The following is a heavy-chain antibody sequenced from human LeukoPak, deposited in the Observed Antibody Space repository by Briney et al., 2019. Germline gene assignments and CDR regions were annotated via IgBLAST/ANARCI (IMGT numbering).Heavy chain of an antibody. J-gene: IGHJ3*02. D-gene: IGHD3-22*01. CDR2: ISYDGSNK. Sequence: GGSLRLSCAASGFTFSSYAMHWVRQAPGKGLEWVAVISYDGSNKYYADSVKGRFTISRDNSKNTLYLQMNSLRAEDTAVYYCARDLPYYYDSSGPNAFDIWGQGTMVTVSS. CDR3: ARDLPYYYDSSGPNAFDI. V-gene: IGHV3-30-3*01. CDR1: GFTFSSYA.